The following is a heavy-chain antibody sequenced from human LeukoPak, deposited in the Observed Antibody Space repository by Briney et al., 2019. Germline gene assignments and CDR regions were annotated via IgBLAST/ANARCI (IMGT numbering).Heavy chain of an antibody. J-gene: IGHJ4*02. CDR2: VNAGNGNT. Sequence: ASVKVSCKASGYTFSSYAIHWVRQAPGQRLEWMGWVNAGNGNTKYSQKFQGRVTITRDTSASTAYMELSRLRSDDTAVYYCAVPYSSGWTYFDYWGQGTLVTVSS. V-gene: IGHV1-3*01. CDR3: AVPYSSGWTYFDY. D-gene: IGHD6-19*01. CDR1: GYTFSSYA.